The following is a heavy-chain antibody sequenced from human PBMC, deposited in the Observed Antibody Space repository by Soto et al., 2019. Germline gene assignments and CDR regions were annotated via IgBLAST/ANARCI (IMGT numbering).Heavy chain of an antibody. J-gene: IGHJ3*02. Sequence: SETLSLTCTVSGGAVNSGSYYWSWIRQPPGKGLEWIGYIYYSGSTNYNPSLKSRVTFSVDTSKNQFSLKLSSVTAADTAVYYCATDYTATVTTGFDAFDIWGQGTMVTV. D-gene: IGHD4-17*01. V-gene: IGHV4-61*01. CDR3: ATDYTATVTTGFDAFDI. CDR1: GGAVNSGSYY. CDR2: IYYSGST.